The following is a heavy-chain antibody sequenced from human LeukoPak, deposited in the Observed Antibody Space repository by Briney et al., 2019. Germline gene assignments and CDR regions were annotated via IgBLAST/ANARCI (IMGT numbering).Heavy chain of an antibody. CDR3: ARHLSTIFGVVIEPFDP. Sequence: PSETLSLTCTVSGGSISSSSYYWGWIRQPPGKGLEWIGSIHYSGSTYYNPSLKSRVTISVDTSKNQFSLKLSSVTAADTAVYYCARHLSTIFGVVIEPFDPWGQGTLVTVSS. V-gene: IGHV4-39*01. J-gene: IGHJ5*02. D-gene: IGHD3-3*01. CDR1: GGSISSSSYY. CDR2: IHYSGST.